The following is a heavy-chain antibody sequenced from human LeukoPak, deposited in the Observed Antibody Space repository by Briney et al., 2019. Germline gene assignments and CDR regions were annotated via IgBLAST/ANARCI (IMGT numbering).Heavy chain of an antibody. CDR2: IIPIFGTA. V-gene: IGHV1-69*13. CDR3: ARDPKSDIVLMV. D-gene: IGHD2-8*01. Sequence: ASVKVSCKASGGTFSSYAISWVRQAPGQGLEWMGGIIPIFGTANYAQKFQGRVTITADESTSTAYMELSSLRSEDTAVYYCARDPKSDIVLMVWGQGTLVTVSS. J-gene: IGHJ4*02. CDR1: GGTFSSYA.